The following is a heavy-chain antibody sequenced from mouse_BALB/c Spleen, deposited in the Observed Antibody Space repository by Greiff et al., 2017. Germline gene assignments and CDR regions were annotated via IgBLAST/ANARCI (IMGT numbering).Heavy chain of an antibody. V-gene: IGHV1-14*01. CDR2: INPYNDGT. J-gene: IGHJ2*01. Sequence: VQLQQSGPELVKPGASVKMSCTASGYTFTSYVMHWVKQKPGQGLEWIGYINPYNDGTKYKEKFKGKATLTSDKSSSTAYMELSSLTSEDSAVYYCAKSNRYDPRYWGQGTTLTVSS. CDR1: GYTFTSYV. D-gene: IGHD2-14*01. CDR3: AKSNRYDPRY.